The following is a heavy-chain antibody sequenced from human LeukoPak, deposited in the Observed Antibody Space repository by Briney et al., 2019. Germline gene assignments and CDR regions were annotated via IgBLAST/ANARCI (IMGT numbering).Heavy chain of an antibody. V-gene: IGHV1-2*02. CDR2: INPNTGDT. CDR1: VYSFSDYN. CDR3: ARWAREDRSY. Sequence: GASVKVSCMASVYSFSDYNMHWVRQAPGQGGEGMGWINPNTGDTTYAQKFQGRVTLTSDTSTSTAYMVLTRLASDDTAVYYCARWAREDRSYWGQGTLVTGSS. J-gene: IGHJ4*02.